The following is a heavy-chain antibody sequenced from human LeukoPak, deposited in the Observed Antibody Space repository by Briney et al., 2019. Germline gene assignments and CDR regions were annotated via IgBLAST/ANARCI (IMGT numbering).Heavy chain of an antibody. CDR2: ISGIGGGT. CDR1: GFTESGFTFSSYA. V-gene: IGHV3-23*01. Sequence: GGSLRLSCVASGFTESGFTFSSYAMTWVRQAPGKELEWVSGISGIGGGTYYADSVKGRFTISADNFKNTLYLQMNSLRGEDTAVYYCAKKGNLRGAYCGGDCYSALDYWGQGTLVTVSS. CDR3: AKKGNLRGAYCGGDCYSALDY. D-gene: IGHD2-21*01. J-gene: IGHJ4*02.